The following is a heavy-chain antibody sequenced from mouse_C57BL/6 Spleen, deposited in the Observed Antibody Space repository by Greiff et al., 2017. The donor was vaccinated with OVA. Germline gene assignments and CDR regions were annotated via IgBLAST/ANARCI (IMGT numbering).Heavy chain of an antibody. D-gene: IGHD2-10*01. CDR3: ATYYGNYADY. CDR2: IYPRSGNT. V-gene: IGHV1-81*01. CDR1: GYTFTSYG. J-gene: IGHJ2*01. Sequence: QVHVKQSGAELARPGASVKLSCKASGYTFTSYGISWVKQRTGQGLEWIGEIYPRSGNTYYNEKFKGKATLTADKSSSTAYMELRSLTSEDSAVYFCATYYGNYADYWGQGTTLTVSS.